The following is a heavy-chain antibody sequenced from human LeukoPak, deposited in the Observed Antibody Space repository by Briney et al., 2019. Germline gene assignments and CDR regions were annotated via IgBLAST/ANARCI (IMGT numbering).Heavy chain of an antibody. V-gene: IGHV1-18*01. J-gene: IGHJ5*02. D-gene: IGHD2-15*01. CDR1: GYTFTSYG. CDR2: ISAYNGNT. Sequence: ASVKVSCKASGYTFTSYGISWVRQAPGQGLEWMGWISAYNGNTKYAQKLQGRVTMTTDKSTSTAHMELRSLKSDDTAVYYCARDLLVTNWFDPWGQGTLVTVSS. CDR3: ARDLLVTNWFDP.